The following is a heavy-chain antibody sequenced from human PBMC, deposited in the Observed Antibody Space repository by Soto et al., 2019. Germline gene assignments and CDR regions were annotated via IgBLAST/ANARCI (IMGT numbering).Heavy chain of an antibody. CDR3: ARDDSRFGELLPHY. J-gene: IGHJ4*02. D-gene: IGHD3-10*01. CDR2: IYYSGST. V-gene: IGHV4-31*03. CDR1: GGSISSGGYY. Sequence: PSETLSLTCTVSGGSISSGGYYWSWIRQHPGKGLEWIGYIYYSGSTYYNPSLKSRVTVSVDTSKNQFSLKLSSVTAADTAVYYCARDDSRFGELLPHYWGQGTLLTVYS.